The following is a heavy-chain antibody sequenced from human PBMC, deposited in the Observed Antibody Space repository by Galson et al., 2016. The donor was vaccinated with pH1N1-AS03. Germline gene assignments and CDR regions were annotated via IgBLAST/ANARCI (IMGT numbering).Heavy chain of an antibody. CDR1: TDNFVDCG. D-gene: IGHD3-22*01. J-gene: IGHJ4*02. Sequence: SVKVSCKASTDNFVDCGISWVRQAPGQGLEWMGGIVPFSVTTDYAQKFQGRISITADESTSTAYMELSSLTSEDTAVYYCARDRYHGLPGDYYESAYWGQGTLVTVSS. V-gene: IGHV1-69*13. CDR2: IVPFSVTT. CDR3: ARDRYHGLPGDYYESAY.